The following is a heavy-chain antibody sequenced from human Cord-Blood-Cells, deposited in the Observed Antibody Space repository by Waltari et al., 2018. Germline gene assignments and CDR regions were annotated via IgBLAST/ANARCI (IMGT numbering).Heavy chain of an antibody. CDR2: INHSGST. CDR1: GGSFSGYY. CDR3: AREGAYSSSWFDY. V-gene: IGHV4-34*01. J-gene: IGHJ4*02. Sequence: QVQLQQWGAGLLKPSETLSLTCAVYGGSFSGYYWSWIRQPPGKGLEWIGEINHSGSTNYTPSLKSRVTISVDTSKNQFSLKLSSVTAADTAVYYCAREGAYSSSWFDYWGQGTLVTVSS. D-gene: IGHD6-13*01.